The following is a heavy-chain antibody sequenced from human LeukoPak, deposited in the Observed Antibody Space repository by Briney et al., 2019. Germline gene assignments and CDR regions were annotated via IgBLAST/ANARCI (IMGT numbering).Heavy chain of an antibody. Sequence: KPSETLPLTCAVYGGSFSGYYWSWIRQPPGKGLEWIGEINHSGSTNYNPSLKSRVTISVDTPKNQFSLKLSSVTAADTAVYYCARATLVYYDSSGYYQTWGQGTLVTVSS. V-gene: IGHV4-34*01. D-gene: IGHD3-22*01. CDR2: INHSGST. CDR3: ARATLVYYDSSGYYQT. J-gene: IGHJ4*02. CDR1: GGSFSGYY.